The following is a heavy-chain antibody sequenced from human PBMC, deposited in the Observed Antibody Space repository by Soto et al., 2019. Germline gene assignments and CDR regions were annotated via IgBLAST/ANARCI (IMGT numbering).Heavy chain of an antibody. J-gene: IGHJ6*02. Sequence: QVQLVQSGAEVKKPGSSVKVSCKASGGTFSSYAINWVRQAPGQGLEWMGGIIPIFGTADYAQKFQGRVTITADEATSTAYMELSSLRSEDTAVYDCARAVAGGVSYYDGMDVWGQGTTVTVSS. V-gene: IGHV1-69*12. CDR3: ARAVAGGVSYYDGMDV. CDR1: GGTFSSYA. D-gene: IGHD6-19*01. CDR2: IIPIFGTA.